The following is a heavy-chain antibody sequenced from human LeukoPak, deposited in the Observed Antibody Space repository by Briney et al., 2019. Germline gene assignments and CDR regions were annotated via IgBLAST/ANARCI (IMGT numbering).Heavy chain of an antibody. D-gene: IGHD2-15*01. Sequence: ASVKVSCKASGYTFTSYGISWVRQAPGQGLEWMGWTSAYNGNTNYAQKLQGRVTMTTDTSTSTAYMELRSLRSDDTAVYYCARDGLYCSGGSCYPFDYWGQGTLVTVSS. CDR2: TSAYNGNT. CDR3: ARDGLYCSGGSCYPFDY. CDR1: GYTFTSYG. V-gene: IGHV1-18*01. J-gene: IGHJ4*02.